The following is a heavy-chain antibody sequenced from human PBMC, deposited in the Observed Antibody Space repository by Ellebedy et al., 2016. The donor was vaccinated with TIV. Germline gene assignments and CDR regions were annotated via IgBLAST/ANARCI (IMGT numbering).Heavy chain of an antibody. CDR1: GLTLSRSY. D-gene: IGHD3-16*01. J-gene: IGHJ6*03. V-gene: IGHV3-53*01. CDR2: IYAPCTP. CDR3: ARVDMMGGNYYYYMDV. Sequence: GESLKISXEASGLTLSRSYLSWVRQAPGKGLEWVAVIYAPCTPYYAGSVKGRFTISRDNSKNTLYLEMNSLRAEDSAIYYCARVDMMGGNYYYYMDVWGKGTTVTVSS.